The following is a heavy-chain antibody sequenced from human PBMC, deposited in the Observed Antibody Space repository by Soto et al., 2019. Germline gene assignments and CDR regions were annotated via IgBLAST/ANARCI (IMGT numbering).Heavy chain of an antibody. J-gene: IGHJ4*02. D-gene: IGHD3-10*01. CDR2: ISSSSSTI. CDR1: GFTFSSYN. V-gene: IGHV3-48*01. CDR3: ARSPTMVRGVTFDY. Sequence: GGSLRLSCAASGFTFSSYNMNWVRQTPGRGLEWVSYISSSSSTIYYADSVKGRFTISRDNAKNSLYLQMNSLRAEDTAVYYCARSPTMVRGVTFDYWGQGTLVTVSS.